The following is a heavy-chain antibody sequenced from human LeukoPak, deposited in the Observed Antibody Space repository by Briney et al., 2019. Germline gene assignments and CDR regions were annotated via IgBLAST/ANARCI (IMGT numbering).Heavy chain of an antibody. CDR1: GGPISSSSYY. CDR2: IYYSGST. J-gene: IGHJ6*03. CDR3: AIHNAGYNPHRYMDV. Sequence: SETLSLTCTVSGGPISSSSYYGGWIRQPPGKGLEWIGSIYYSGSTYYNPSLKSRVTISVDTSKNHFSLKLSSVTAADTAVYYCAIHNAGYNPHRYMDVWGKGTTVTVSS. V-gene: IGHV4-39*01. D-gene: IGHD5-24*01.